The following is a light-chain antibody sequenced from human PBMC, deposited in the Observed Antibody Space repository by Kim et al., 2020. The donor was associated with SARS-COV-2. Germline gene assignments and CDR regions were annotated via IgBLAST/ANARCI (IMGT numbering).Light chain of an antibody. J-gene: IGKJ4*01. V-gene: IGKV3-15*01. CDR2: GAS. Sequence: SVSPGERATLSCRASQSVSSNLAWYQQKPGQAPRLLVYGASTRATGIPARFSGSGSGTEFTLTISSLQSEDFAVYYCQQYNKWPLTFGGRTKVEIK. CDR1: QSVSSN. CDR3: QQYNKWPLT.